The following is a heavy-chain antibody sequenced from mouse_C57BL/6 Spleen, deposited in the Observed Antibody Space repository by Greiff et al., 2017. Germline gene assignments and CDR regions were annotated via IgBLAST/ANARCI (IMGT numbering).Heavy chain of an antibody. CDR2: IDPANGNT. D-gene: IGHD1-1*01. CDR1: GFNIKNTY. V-gene: IGHV14-3*01. CDR3: AREISYGSSYGAMDY. Sequence: EVKLVESVAELVRPGASVKLSCTASGFNIKNTYMHWVKQRPEQGLEWIGRIDPANGNTKYAPKFQGKATITADTSSNTAYLQLSSLTSEDTAIYYCAREISYGSSYGAMDYWGQGTSVTVSS. J-gene: IGHJ4*01.